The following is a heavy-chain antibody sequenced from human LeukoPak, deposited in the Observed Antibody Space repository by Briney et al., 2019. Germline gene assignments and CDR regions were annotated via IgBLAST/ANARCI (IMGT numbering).Heavy chain of an antibody. Sequence: GGALRLSCAASGFTFSSYSMNWVRQAPSKGLEWVSSISSSSSYIYYADSVKGRFTIPRDNAKDSLYLQMNSLRAEDTAVYYCARESRGGSYYYYGMDVWGQGTTVTVSS. V-gene: IGHV3-21*01. D-gene: IGHD2-15*01. J-gene: IGHJ6*02. CDR1: GFTFSSYS. CDR3: ARESRGGSYYYYGMDV. CDR2: ISSSSSYI.